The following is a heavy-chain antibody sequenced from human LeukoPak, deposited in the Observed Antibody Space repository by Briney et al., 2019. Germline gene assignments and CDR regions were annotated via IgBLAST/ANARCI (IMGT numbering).Heavy chain of an antibody. CDR2: IIPIFGTA. CDR1: GYTFTGYY. Sequence: SVKVSCKASGYTFTGYYMHWVRQAPGQGLEWMGGIIPIFGTANYAQKFQGRVTITADESTSTAYMELSSLRSEDTAVYYCASLWFGEVNWFDPWGQGTLVTVSS. D-gene: IGHD3-10*01. J-gene: IGHJ5*02. CDR3: ASLWFGEVNWFDP. V-gene: IGHV1-69*13.